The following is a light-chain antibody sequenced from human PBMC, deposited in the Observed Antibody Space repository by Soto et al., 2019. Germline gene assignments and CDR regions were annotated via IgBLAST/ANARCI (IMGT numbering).Light chain of an antibody. Sequence: QSVLTQPPSVSGAPGQRVTISCTGSSSNIGADYDVHWYQQRPGTAPTLLIFGNINRPSGVPDRFSGSKSGTSASLAITGRQADDEGDDYCQPSYSNLIARSVFGAGTKLTVL. CDR3: QPSYSNLIARSV. J-gene: IGLJ2*01. CDR1: SSNIGADYD. CDR2: GNI. V-gene: IGLV1-40*01.